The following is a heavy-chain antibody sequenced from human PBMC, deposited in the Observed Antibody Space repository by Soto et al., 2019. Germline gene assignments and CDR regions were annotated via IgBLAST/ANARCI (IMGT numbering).Heavy chain of an antibody. J-gene: IGHJ4*02. V-gene: IGHV2-5*02. D-gene: IGHD3-9*01. CDR1: GFSLSTSGVG. Sequence: QITLKESGPTLVKPTQPLTLTCTFSGFSLSTSGVGVGWIRQPPGKALEWLALIYWDDDKRYSPSLKSRLTITKDTSKNQVVLTMTNMDPVDTATYYCARGLDYDILTGYLNWGQGTLVTVSS. CDR2: IYWDDDK. CDR3: ARGLDYDILTGYLN.